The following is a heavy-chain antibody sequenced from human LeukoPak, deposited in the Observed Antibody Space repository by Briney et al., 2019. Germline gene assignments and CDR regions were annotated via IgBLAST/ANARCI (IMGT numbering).Heavy chain of an antibody. Sequence: PGGSPRLSCAASGFTFSSYAMSWVRQAPGKGLEWVSAISGSGGSTYYADSVKGRFTISRDNSKNTLYLQMNSLRAEDTAVYYCAKDRRFLEWLWADYWGQGTLVTVSS. CDR3: AKDRRFLEWLWADY. V-gene: IGHV3-23*01. CDR1: GFTFSSYA. J-gene: IGHJ4*02. CDR2: ISGSGGST. D-gene: IGHD3-3*01.